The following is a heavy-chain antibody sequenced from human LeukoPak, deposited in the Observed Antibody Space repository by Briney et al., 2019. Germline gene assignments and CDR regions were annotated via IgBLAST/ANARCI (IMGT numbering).Heavy chain of an antibody. V-gene: IGHV5-51*01. D-gene: IGHD7-27*01. J-gene: IGHJ4*02. CDR3: ARQTAMGRSGDY. CDR1: GSSFTSYW. Sequence: GASLQISCKASGSSFTSYWIGGVRPLPGKGLEWMGIIDPSDSETRYTPSFQGQVTISFDKSLTTAYLQWNSLKASDTAMYYCARQTAMGRSGDYWGQGTLVTVSS. CDR2: IDPSDSET.